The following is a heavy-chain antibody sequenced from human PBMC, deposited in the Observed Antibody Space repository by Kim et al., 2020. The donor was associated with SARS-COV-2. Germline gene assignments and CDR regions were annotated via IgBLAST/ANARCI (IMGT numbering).Heavy chain of an antibody. D-gene: IGHD3-3*01. J-gene: IGHJ3*02. V-gene: IGHV3-30*18. CDR3: AKEATYVNDFWSGLDI. CDR2: ISYDGSNK. CDR1: GFTFSSYG. Sequence: GGSLRLSCAASGFTFSSYGMHWVRQAPGKGLEWVAVISYDGSNKYYADSVKGRFTISRDNSKNTLYLQMNSLRAEDTAVYYCAKEATYVNDFWSGLDIWG.